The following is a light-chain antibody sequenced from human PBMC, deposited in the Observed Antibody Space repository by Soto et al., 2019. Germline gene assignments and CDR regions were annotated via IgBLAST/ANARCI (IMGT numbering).Light chain of an antibody. CDR2: ENN. V-gene: IGLV1-51*02. CDR1: SSNIGNNY. Sequence: QSVLTQPPSVSAAPGQKVTISCSGSSSNIGNNYVSWYQQFPGTAPKLLIFENNKRPLGIPDRFSGSKSGTSATLGITGLQTGDEADYYCGTWDSSLSAGVFGGGTKLTVL. J-gene: IGLJ2*01. CDR3: GTWDSSLSAGV.